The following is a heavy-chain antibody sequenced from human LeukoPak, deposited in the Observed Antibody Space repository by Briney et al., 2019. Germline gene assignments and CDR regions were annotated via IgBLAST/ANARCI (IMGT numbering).Heavy chain of an antibody. Sequence: GGSLRLSCAASGFTFSSYDMHWVRQATGKGLEWVSAIGTAGDTYYPGSVKGRFTISRENAKNSLYLQMNSLRAGDTAVYYCATPLDYYDSSAYHQGGDWGQGTLVTVSS. J-gene: IGHJ4*02. CDR1: GFTFSSYD. CDR3: ATPLDYYDSSAYHQGGD. V-gene: IGHV3-13*01. CDR2: IGTAGDT. D-gene: IGHD3-22*01.